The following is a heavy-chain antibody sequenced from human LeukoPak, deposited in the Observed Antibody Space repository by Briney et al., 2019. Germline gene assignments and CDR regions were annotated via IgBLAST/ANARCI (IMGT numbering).Heavy chain of an antibody. CDR3: AKDGQWELLVAFDY. V-gene: IGHV3-23*01. Sequence: GGSLRLSCAVSGFAFGSEAMSWVRQSPARGLEWVASISPGGGTTYYADYVKGRFTISRDNSKNTLYLQMNSLRAEDTAVYYCAKDGQWELLVAFDYWGQGTLVTVSS. CDR2: ISPGGGTT. D-gene: IGHD1-26*01. J-gene: IGHJ4*02. CDR1: GFAFGSEA.